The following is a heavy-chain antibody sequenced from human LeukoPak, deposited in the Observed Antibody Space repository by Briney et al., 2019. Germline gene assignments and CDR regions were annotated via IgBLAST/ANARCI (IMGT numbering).Heavy chain of an antibody. CDR2: ISGSGGST. CDR1: GFTFSSYA. V-gene: IGHV3-23*01. Sequence: GGSLRLSCAASGFTFSSYAMSWVRQAPGKGLEWVSAISGSGGSTYHADSVKGRFTISRDNSKNTLYLQMNSLRAEDTAVYYCAKDGRYSGRAYYFDYWGQGTLVTVSS. CDR3: AKDGRYSGRAYYFDY. D-gene: IGHD2-21*01. J-gene: IGHJ4*02.